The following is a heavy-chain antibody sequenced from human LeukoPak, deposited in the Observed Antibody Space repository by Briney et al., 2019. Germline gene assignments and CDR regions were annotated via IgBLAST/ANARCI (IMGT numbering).Heavy chain of an antibody. J-gene: IGHJ6*03. CDR3: ARGLSDTAMATYYYYYYMDA. Sequence: ASVKVSCKASGYTFTSYDINWVRQATGQGLEWMGWMNPNSGNTGYAQKFQGRVTMTRNTSISTAYMELSSLRSEDTAVYYCARGLSDTAMATYYYYYYMDAWGKGTTVTVSS. D-gene: IGHD5-18*01. V-gene: IGHV1-8*01. CDR1: GYTFTSYD. CDR2: MNPNSGNT.